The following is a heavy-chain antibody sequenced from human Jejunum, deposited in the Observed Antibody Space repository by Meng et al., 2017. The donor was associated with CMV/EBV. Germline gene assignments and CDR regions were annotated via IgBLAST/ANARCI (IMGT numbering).Heavy chain of an antibody. CDR3: ARDVWGFDY. Sequence: QEQLVQSGSELKKPGASVKVSCKASGYIFTNYAMNWVRQAPGQGIEWVGWISLGNGQTVYGHKLQGRVTVTTDTSTSTAYMELRSLRSDDTAMYYCARDVWGFDYWGQGTLVTVSS. CDR2: ISLGNGQT. J-gene: IGHJ4*02. D-gene: IGHD7-27*01. V-gene: IGHV1-18*01. CDR1: GYIFTNYA.